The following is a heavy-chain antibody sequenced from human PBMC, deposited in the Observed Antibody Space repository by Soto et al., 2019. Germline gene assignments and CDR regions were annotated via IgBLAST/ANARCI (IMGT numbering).Heavy chain of an antibody. CDR2: ISSSSSYI. CDR1: GFTFSSYS. CDR3: ATEGYNWHYKGDY. D-gene: IGHD1-7*01. Sequence: EVQLVESGGGLVKPGGSLRLSCAASGFTFSSYSMNWVRQAPGKGLEWVSSISSSSSYIYYADSVKGRFTISRENAKNSRYLKMHSLGAEDTAVYYCATEGYNWHYKGDYWGQGTLVTVSS. V-gene: IGHV3-21*01. J-gene: IGHJ4*02.